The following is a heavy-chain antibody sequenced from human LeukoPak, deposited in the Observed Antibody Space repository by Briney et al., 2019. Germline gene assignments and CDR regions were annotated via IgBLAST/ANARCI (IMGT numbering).Heavy chain of an antibody. J-gene: IGHJ3*02. CDR3: AKDKGVHPRSAFDI. CDR1: GFTFSSYD. CDR2: ISWNSGSI. Sequence: PGGSLRLSCAASGFTFSSYDMPWVRQAPGRGLEWVSGISWNSGSIGYADSVKGRFTISRETAKNSLYLQMNSLRAEDTALYYCAKDKGVHPRSAFDIWGQGTMVTVSS. V-gene: IGHV3-9*01.